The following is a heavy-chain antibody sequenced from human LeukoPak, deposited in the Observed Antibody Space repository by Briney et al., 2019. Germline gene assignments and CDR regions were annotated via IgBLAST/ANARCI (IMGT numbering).Heavy chain of an antibody. CDR1: GGSFSGYY. Sequence: PSETLSLTCAVYGGSFSGYYWSWIRQPPGKGLEWVASIKQDGSEKFYVDSVKGRFTISRDNAKNSLYLQMNSLRAEDTAVYYCASGLELDYWGQGTLVTVSS. J-gene: IGHJ4*02. CDR3: ASGLELDY. CDR2: IKQDGSEK. V-gene: IGHV3-7*01.